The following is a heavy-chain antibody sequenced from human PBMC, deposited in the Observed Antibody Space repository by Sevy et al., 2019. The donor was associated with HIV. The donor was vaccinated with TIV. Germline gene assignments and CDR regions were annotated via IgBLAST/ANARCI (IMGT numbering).Heavy chain of an antibody. J-gene: IGHJ6*02. D-gene: IGHD2-15*01. Sequence: GGSLRLSCAASGFTFSTYAMNWVRQAPGKGLEWVSSISRSGRSTYSADSVEGRFTISRDKFKNTLYLQRSSLRVDDTAVYYCAKGYCDGGSCPGDYYYYGMDVWGQGTTVTVSS. CDR2: ISRSGRST. CDR3: AKGYCDGGSCPGDYYYYGMDV. V-gene: IGHV3-23*01. CDR1: GFTFSTYA.